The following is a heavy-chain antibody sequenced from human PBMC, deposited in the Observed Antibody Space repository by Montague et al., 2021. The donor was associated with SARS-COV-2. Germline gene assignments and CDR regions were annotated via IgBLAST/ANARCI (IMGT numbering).Heavy chain of an antibody. CDR1: GGSISSSSYY. CDR3: ARDGGTVTTFLGVGYVRGGLNGVGP. CDR2: IYYSGST. Sequence: SETLSLTCTVSGGSISSSSYYWGWIRQPPGKGLEWIGSIYYSGSTYYNPSLKSRVTISVDTSKNQFSLKLSSVTAADTAVYYCARDGGTVTTFLGVGYVRGGLNGVGPWGQGSLGTVSS. J-gene: IGHJ5*02. V-gene: IGHV4-39*07. D-gene: IGHD4-17*01.